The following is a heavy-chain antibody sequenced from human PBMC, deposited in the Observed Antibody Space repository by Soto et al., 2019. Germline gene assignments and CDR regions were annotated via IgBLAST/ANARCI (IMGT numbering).Heavy chain of an antibody. CDR1: GFTFSSYW. D-gene: IGHD3-22*01. CDR2: IQQDGSEK. Sequence: GGSLRLSCAASGFTFSSYWMSWVRQAPGKGLEWVANIQQDGSEKYYVDSVKGRFTISRDNAKISLYLQMNSLRAEDTAVYYCARGHADSSGYYPPGCFDYWGQGTLVTVSS. J-gene: IGHJ4*02. V-gene: IGHV3-7*04. CDR3: ARGHADSSGYYPPGCFDY.